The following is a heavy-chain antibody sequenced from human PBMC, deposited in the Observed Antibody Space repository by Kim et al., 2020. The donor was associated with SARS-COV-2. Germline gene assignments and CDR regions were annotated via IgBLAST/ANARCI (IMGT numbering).Heavy chain of an antibody. V-gene: IGHV4-30-2*01. CDR1: GGSISSGGYS. CDR3: ARGSRCEAREYCSSTSCSHRGCDAFDI. J-gene: IGHJ3*02. CDR2: IYHSGST. D-gene: IGHD2-2*01. Sequence: SETLSLTCAVSGGSISSGGYSWSWIRQPPGKGLEWIGYIYHSGSTYYNPSLKSRVTISVDRSKNQFSLKLSSVTAADTAVYYCARGSRCEAREYCSSTSCSHRGCDAFDIWGQGTMVTVSS.